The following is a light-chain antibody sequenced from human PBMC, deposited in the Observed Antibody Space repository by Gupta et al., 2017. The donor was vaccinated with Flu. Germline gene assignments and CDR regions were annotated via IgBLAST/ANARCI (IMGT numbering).Light chain of an antibody. V-gene: IGKV3-15*01. Sequence: EIVITQSPAPLSVSPGERPTLPCSASQSVSSNLYWYQQKQGQAPALIIFGASTRATESRARFRGSGGGTEITLTISSRQSEDVEVYYCHRQNNCHPALTFGGGTKVEIK. CDR1: QSVSSN. CDR3: HRQNNCHPALT. CDR2: GAS. J-gene: IGKJ4*01.